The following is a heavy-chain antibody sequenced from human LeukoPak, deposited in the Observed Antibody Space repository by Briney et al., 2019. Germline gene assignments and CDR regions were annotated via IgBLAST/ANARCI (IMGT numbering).Heavy chain of an antibody. V-gene: IGHV3-48*03. D-gene: IGHD6-13*01. CDR3: ASARLYSSSWYCSFDF. J-gene: IGHJ4*02. CDR1: GMSFSSYE. Sequence: GGSLRLSCAASGMSFSSYEMNWVRQAPGKGLEWVSYISSGGTTIYYADSVKGRFTVSRDNAKNSLYLQMNNLRAEDTAVYYCASARLYSSSWYCSFDFWGRGTLVTVSS. CDR2: ISSGGTTI.